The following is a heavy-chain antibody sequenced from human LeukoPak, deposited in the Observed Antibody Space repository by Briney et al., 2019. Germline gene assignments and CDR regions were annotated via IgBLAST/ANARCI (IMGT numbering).Heavy chain of an antibody. CDR2: ISSSSSYI. CDR1: GFTFSSYS. Sequence: GGSLRLSCAASGFTFSSYSMNWVRQAPGKGLEWVSSISSSSSYIYYADSVKGRFTISRDNAKNSLYLQMNSPRAEDTAVYYCARDLMTTVTTVDYWGQGTLVTVSS. CDR3: ARDLMTTVTTVDY. J-gene: IGHJ4*02. D-gene: IGHD4-17*01. V-gene: IGHV3-21*01.